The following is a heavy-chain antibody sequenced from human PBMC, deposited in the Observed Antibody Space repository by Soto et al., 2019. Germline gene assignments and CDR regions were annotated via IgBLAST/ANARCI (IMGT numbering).Heavy chain of an antibody. CDR3: ATWVMGATYNWFDP. D-gene: IGHD1-26*01. CDR2: FDPEDGET. J-gene: IGHJ5*02. CDR1: GYTLTELS. Sequence: ASVKVSCKVSGYTLTELSMHWVRQAPGKGLEWMGGFDPEDGETIYAQKFQGRVTMTEDTSTDTAYMELSSLRSEDTAVYYCATWVMGATYNWFDPWGQGTLVTVSS. V-gene: IGHV1-24*01.